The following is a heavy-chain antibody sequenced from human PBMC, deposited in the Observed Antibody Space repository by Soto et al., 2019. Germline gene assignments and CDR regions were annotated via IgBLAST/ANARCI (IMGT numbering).Heavy chain of an antibody. D-gene: IGHD5-12*01. J-gene: IGHJ3*02. V-gene: IGHV3-30*03. Sequence: GGSLRLSCAASGFTFSSYGMHWVRQAPGKGLEWVAVISYDGSNKYYADSVKGRFTISRDNSKNTLYLQMNSLRAEDTAVYYCARERRDGYNVAFDIWGQGTMVTVSS. CDR3: ARERRDGYNVAFDI. CDR2: ISYDGSNK. CDR1: GFTFSSYG.